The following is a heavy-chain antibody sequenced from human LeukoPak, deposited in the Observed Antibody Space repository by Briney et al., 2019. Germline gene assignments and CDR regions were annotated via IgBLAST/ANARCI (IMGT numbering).Heavy chain of an antibody. CDR3: GIADSSNYGPPDY. D-gene: IGHD3-22*01. CDR2: SSSSGSTM. Sequence: GGSLRLSCAASGFTFSSYAMSWIRQAPAKGLEWVSYSSSSGSTMYYTESVKGRFTISRDSAKRTLYLQMNSLRVEDTAIYYCGIADSSNYGPPDYWGQGIPVTVSS. J-gene: IGHJ4*02. V-gene: IGHV3-11*01. CDR1: GFTFSSYA.